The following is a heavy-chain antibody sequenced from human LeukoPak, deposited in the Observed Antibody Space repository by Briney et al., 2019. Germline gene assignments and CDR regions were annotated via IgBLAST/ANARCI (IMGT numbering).Heavy chain of an antibody. CDR2: ITNGGVTT. V-gene: IGHV3-23*01. Sequence: GESLRLSCAASGFTFGSYAMSWVRQTPGKSLEWVSIITNGGVTTYYADSVKGRFTISRDNAKNSLSLQMTSLRADDTAVYYCVRGQTSLDNWFDPWGQGTLVIVSS. CDR3: VRGQTSLDNWFDP. CDR1: GFTFGSYA. J-gene: IGHJ5*02.